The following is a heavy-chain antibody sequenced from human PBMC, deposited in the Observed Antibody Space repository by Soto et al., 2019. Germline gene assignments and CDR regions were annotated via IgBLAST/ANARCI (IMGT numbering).Heavy chain of an antibody. J-gene: IGHJ3*02. D-gene: IGHD6-19*01. CDR3: ASGIAVSGFRAFDI. V-gene: IGHV1-46*03. CDR2: INPSGGST. Sequence: NAAECTFTGYDMRWVRQAIGQGLEWMGIINPSGGSTSYAQKFQGRVTMTRDTSTSTVYMELSSLRSEDTAVYYCASGIAVSGFRAFDIWGQGTMVTV. CDR1: ECTFTGYD.